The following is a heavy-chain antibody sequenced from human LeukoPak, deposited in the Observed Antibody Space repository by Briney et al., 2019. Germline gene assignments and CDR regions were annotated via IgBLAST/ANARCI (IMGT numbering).Heavy chain of an antibody. CDR2: ISASGSAT. CDR1: GFIFSNYG. V-gene: IGHV3-23*01. Sequence: GGSLRLSCAASGFIFSNYGMNWVRQAPGKGLEWVAAISASGSATSYADSVRGRFTISRDNSKSTLYLQMNSLRPEDTAVYYCANEIRPNDHWGQGTLVTVSS. D-gene: IGHD4-17*01. CDR3: ANEIRPNDH. J-gene: IGHJ4*02.